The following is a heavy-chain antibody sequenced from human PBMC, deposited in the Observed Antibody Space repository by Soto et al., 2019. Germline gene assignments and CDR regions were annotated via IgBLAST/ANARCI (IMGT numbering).Heavy chain of an antibody. V-gene: IGHV4-59*01. J-gene: IGHJ6*03. CDR3: ASLGNPRHYYYYYYMDV. Sequence: SETLSLTCTVSGGSISSYYWSWIRQPPGKGLEWIGYIYYSGSTNYNPSLKSRVTISVDTSKNQFSLKLSSVTAADTAVYYCASLGNPRHYYYYYYMDVWGKGTTVTVSS. CDR2: IYYSGST. CDR1: GGSISSYY.